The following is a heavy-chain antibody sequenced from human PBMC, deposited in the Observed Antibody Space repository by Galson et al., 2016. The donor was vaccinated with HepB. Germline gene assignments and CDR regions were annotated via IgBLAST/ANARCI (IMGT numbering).Heavy chain of an antibody. J-gene: IGHJ4*02. D-gene: IGHD1-26*01. CDR3: AGGTAWHHFNF. CDR1: GFSISSYA. Sequence: SLRLSCAASGFSISSYAMRWVRQAPGKGLEWVSSINVNGETTYYADSVKGRFTISRDNSKNTLYLQMSSLRVEDAAIYCCAGGTAWHHFNFWGQGSLVIVSS. V-gene: IGHV3-23*01. CDR2: INVNGETT.